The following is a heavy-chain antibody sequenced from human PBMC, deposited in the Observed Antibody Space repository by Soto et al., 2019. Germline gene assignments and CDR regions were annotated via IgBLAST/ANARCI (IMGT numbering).Heavy chain of an antibody. CDR3: ARHEEMASSWFLDY. J-gene: IGHJ4*02. Sequence: QLQLQESGPRLVKPSETLSLTCTVSGGAVSSSAYYWGWIRQPPGKGLEWIAIIYYSGKTYYSPSLKSRVTISIDPSKNQISLHLSSVTAADTAVYYCARHEEMASSWFLDYWGQGTLVTVSS. V-gene: IGHV4-39*01. D-gene: IGHD6-13*01. CDR1: GGAVSSSAYY. CDR2: IYYSGKT.